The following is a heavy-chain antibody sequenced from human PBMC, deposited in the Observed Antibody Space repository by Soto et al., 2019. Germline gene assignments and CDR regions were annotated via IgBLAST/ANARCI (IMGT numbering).Heavy chain of an antibody. CDR2: IYCGGST. CDR3: ASWGGCSVGSCYSGIDY. J-gene: IGHJ4*02. Sequence: QVQLQESGPGLVKPSQTLSLTCTVSGGSISSGGYYWCWLRQQPGEGLEWIGYIYCGGSTYYNPSLKSRVTISVDTSKNQVSLKLRSVTAADTAVYYCASWGGCSVGSCYSGIDYWGQGTLVTVSS. V-gene: IGHV4-31*03. CDR1: GGSISSGGYY. D-gene: IGHD2-15*01.